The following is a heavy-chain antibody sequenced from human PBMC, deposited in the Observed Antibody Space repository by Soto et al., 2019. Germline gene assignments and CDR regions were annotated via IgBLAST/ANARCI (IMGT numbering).Heavy chain of an antibody. CDR2: VYSSGHT. CDR3: GFGFWSGHTYFDY. D-gene: IGHD3-3*01. CDR1: GGSSINYY. J-gene: IGHJ4*02. Sequence: PSETLSLTCTVSGGSSINYYWTWIRQPPGKGLEWIGYVYSSGHTSYNPSLKSRVTISIDTSKNQFSLKLSSVTADDTAVYYCGFGFWSGHTYFDYWGQGTLVTVSS. V-gene: IGHV4-59*01.